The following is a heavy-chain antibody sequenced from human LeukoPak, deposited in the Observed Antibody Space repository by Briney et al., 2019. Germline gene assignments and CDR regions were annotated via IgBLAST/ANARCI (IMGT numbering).Heavy chain of an antibody. CDR1: EYILTELS. V-gene: IGHV1-24*01. CDR3: ATVPRRLSLEGSSYYGMDV. Sequence: ASVKVSCKVSEYILTELSMLWVSQSPGKELGGWGGFDLEGGETIFEKKFQGRVTMTQDTSTDTAFMELSGLRSEDTAVYYCATVPRRLSLEGSSYYGMDVWGKGTTVTVSS. J-gene: IGHJ6*04. D-gene: IGHD3-3*01. CDR2: FDLEGGET.